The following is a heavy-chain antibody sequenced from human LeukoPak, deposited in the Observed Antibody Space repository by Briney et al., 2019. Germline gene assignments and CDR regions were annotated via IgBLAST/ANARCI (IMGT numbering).Heavy chain of an antibody. Sequence: SETLSLTCTVSGGSISSYYWSWIRQPPGKGLEWIGYIYYSGSTNYNPSLKSRVTISVDTSKNQFSLKLSSVTAADMAVYYCAKSVVVTTTRLGPFDTWGQGTMVTVSS. CDR1: GGSISSYY. CDR2: IYYSGST. CDR3: AKSVVVTTTRLGPFDT. J-gene: IGHJ3*02. V-gene: IGHV4-59*08. D-gene: IGHD3-22*01.